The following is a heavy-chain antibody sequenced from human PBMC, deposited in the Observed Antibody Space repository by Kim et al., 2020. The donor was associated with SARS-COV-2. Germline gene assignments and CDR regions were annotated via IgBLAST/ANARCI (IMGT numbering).Heavy chain of an antibody. Sequence: ASVKVSCKVSGYTFTNYGITWVRQAPGQGLEWMGWISVYTGDTNYAQKLQLQGRVIMTADTATNTAYMELRTLRSDDTAVYYCARARTAVSEFDYWGQGTLVTVSS. CDR2: ISVYTGDT. CDR3: ARARTAVSEFDY. CDR1: GYTFTNYG. V-gene: IGHV1-18*01. D-gene: IGHD2-8*01. J-gene: IGHJ4*02.